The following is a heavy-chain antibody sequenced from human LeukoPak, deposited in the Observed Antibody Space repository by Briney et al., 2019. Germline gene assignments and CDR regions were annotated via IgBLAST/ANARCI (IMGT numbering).Heavy chain of an antibody. J-gene: IGHJ5*02. CDR3: ARAPGHYDFWSGPRPRQFDP. CDR1: GGSISSSSYY. CDR2: IYYSGST. Sequence: SETLSLTCTVSGGSISSSSYYWGWIRQPPGKGLEWIGNIYYSGSTYFNPSLKSRVTISVDTSKNQFSLKLSSVTAADTAVYYCARAPGHYDFWSGPRPRQFDPWGQGTLVTVSS. V-gene: IGHV4-39*07. D-gene: IGHD3-3*01.